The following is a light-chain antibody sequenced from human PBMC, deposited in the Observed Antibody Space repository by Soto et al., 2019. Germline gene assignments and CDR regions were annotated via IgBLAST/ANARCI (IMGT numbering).Light chain of an antibody. CDR3: QQYDNRPFT. V-gene: IGKV3-11*01. CDR2: DVS. CDR1: QSVGTY. Sequence: EIVLTQSPATLSLSPGERATLSCRASQSVGTYLAWYQQKPGQSPRLLMFDVSNRATGIPARFSGSWSGTDFPPTSSLEPEDFGVYYCQQYDNRPFTFGPGTKVDIK. J-gene: IGKJ3*01.